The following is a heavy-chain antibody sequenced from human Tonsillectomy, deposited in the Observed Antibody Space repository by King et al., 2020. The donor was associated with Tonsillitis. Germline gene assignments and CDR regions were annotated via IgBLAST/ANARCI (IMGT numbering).Heavy chain of an antibody. CDR2: SHTSVST. V-gene: IGHV4-4*07. Sequence: VQLQESGPGLVKPSETLSLTCTVSGGSISSYYWSWIRQPAGKGLEWIGRSHTSVSTNYNPPLTSRVTMSVDTSKNQFSLKLSSVTAADTAVYYCARDGPNWFDPWGQGTLVTVSP. CDR3: ARDGPNWFDP. J-gene: IGHJ5*02. CDR1: GGSISSYY.